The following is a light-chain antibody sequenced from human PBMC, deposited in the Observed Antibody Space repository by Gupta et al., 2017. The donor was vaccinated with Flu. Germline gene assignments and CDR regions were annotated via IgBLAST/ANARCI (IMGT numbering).Light chain of an antibody. CDR1: QNINSW. V-gene: IGKV1-5*03. J-gene: IGKJ4*01. Sequence: PSPLSASVGDRVTMTCRASQNINSWLAWYQQKAGQAPKLLIYKASSLQSGVPFRFSGSGSGTEFTLTISGLQADDVGTYYCQQYNRYPLTFGGGTKVEIK. CDR3: QQYNRYPLT. CDR2: KAS.